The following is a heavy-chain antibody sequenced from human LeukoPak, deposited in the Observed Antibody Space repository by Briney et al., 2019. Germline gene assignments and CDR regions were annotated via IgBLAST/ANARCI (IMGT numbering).Heavy chain of an antibody. V-gene: IGHV4-39*01. CDR2: IYDSGST. Sequence: PSETLSLTCTVSGGSIRSSHYYWGWIRQPPGTGLEWIGSIYDSGSTYYNPSLKSRVTISVDTSKNQFSLKLNSVTAADTAVYYCARHAYYYDTSGYHYYFDYWGQGTLVTVSS. CDR3: ARHAYYYDTSGYHYYFDY. J-gene: IGHJ4*02. D-gene: IGHD3-22*01. CDR1: GGSIRSSHYY.